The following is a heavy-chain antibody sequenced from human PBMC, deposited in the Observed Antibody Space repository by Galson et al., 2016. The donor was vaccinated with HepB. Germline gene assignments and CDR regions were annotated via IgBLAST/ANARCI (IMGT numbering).Heavy chain of an antibody. D-gene: IGHD3/OR15-3a*01. Sequence: SLRLSCAVSGLSVSDAWMTWVRQAPGKGLEWVGNIRNKRDGGTADYRAPVKGRFTISRDDSKNTLYLQMSSLKTDDTAVYFCTTWDWGLDCWGQGTLVTVSS. CDR1: GLSVSDAW. V-gene: IGHV3-15*05. CDR2: IRNKRDGGTA. CDR3: TTWDWGLDC. J-gene: IGHJ4*02.